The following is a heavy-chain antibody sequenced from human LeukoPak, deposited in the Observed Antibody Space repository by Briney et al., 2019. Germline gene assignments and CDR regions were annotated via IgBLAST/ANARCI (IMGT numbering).Heavy chain of an antibody. Sequence: ASVKVSCKASGYTFTGYYMHWVRQAPGQGLEWMGWINPNSGGTNYAQKFQGRVTMTRDTSISTAYMELSRLRSDDTAVYYCVRLHYSNYDRFDPWGQGTLVTVPS. CDR1: GYTFTGYY. V-gene: IGHV1-2*02. J-gene: IGHJ5*02. D-gene: IGHD4-11*01. CDR3: VRLHYSNYDRFDP. CDR2: INPNSGGT.